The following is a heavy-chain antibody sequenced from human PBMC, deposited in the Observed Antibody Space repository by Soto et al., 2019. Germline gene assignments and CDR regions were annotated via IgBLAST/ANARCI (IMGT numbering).Heavy chain of an antibody. V-gene: IGHV1-69*13. CDR2: IIPIFGTA. D-gene: IGHD3-10*01. J-gene: IGHJ4*02. CDR1: GGTFSSYA. CDR3: ARELERDGQLLYSPDY. Sequence: SVKVSCKASGGTFSSYAISWVRQAPGQGLEWMGGIIPIFGTANYAQKFQGRVTITADESTSTAYMELSSLRSEDTAVYYCARELERDGQLLYSPDYWGQGTLVTVSS.